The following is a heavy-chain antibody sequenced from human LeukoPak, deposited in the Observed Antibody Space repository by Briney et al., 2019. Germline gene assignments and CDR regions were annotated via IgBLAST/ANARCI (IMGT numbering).Heavy chain of an antibody. CDR2: INHSGST. J-gene: IGHJ4*02. D-gene: IGHD2-15*01. Sequence: SETLSLTCAVYGGSFSGYYWSWIRQPPGKGLEWIGEINHSGSTNYNLSLKSRVTISVDTSKNQFSLKLSSVTAADTAVYYCARGGPPDIVVVVAATQDSRTLDYWGQGTLVTVSS. CDR1: GGSFSGYY. CDR3: ARGGPPDIVVVVAATQDSRTLDY. V-gene: IGHV4-34*01.